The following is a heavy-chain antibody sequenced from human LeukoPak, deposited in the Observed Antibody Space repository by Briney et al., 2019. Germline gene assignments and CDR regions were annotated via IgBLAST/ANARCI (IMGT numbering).Heavy chain of an antibody. Sequence: SVKVSCKASGVTFSSYTISWVRQAPGQGLEWIGRIIPILGIVNYAQTFQGRLTITADKSTSTAYMELSSLRSEDTAVYYCARDGAEDGYQYYFDYWGQGTLVTVSS. D-gene: IGHD5-24*01. J-gene: IGHJ4*02. V-gene: IGHV1-69*04. CDR3: ARDGAEDGYQYYFDY. CDR1: GVTFSSYT. CDR2: IIPILGIV.